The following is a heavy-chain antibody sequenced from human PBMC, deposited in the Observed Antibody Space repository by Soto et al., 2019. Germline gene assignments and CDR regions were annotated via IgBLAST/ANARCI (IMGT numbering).Heavy chain of an antibody. V-gene: IGHV3-72*01. CDR2: SRNKANSYTT. J-gene: IGHJ4*02. CDR3: VRIAYDVLTGTPRYHIDY. Sequence: GGSLRLSCAASGFTLSDHYVDWVRQAPGKGLEWVGRSRNKANSYTTEYAASVKGRFTISRDDSKNSLYLQMNSLKTEDTAVYYCVRIAYDVLTGTPRYHIDYWGQGTLVTVSS. CDR1: GFTLSDHY. D-gene: IGHD3-9*01.